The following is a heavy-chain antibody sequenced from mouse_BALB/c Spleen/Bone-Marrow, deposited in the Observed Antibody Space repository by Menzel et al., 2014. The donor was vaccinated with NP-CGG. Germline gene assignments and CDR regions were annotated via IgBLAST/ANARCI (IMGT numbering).Heavy chain of an antibody. J-gene: IGHJ1*01. Sequence: VQLQQSGAELVKPGASVKLSCTASGFNIKDTYMHWVKQRPEQGLEWIGMIDPANGNSKYDPKFQGKAPITADTSSNTAYLQLSRLTSEGAAVYYCARIRNLRYWYFDVRGAGTTVTVSS. V-gene: IGHV14-3*02. CDR2: IDPANGNS. D-gene: IGHD1-1*01. CDR1: GFNIKDTY. CDR3: ARIRNLRYWYFDV.